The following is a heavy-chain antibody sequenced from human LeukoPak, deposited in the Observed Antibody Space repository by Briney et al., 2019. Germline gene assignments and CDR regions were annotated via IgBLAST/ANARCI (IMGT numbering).Heavy chain of an antibody. V-gene: IGHV4-59*08. CDR1: GGSISSYY. J-gene: IGHJ4*02. CDR3: ARHLNPRYYFDY. Sequence: SETLSLTCTVSGGSISSYYWSWIRQPPGKGLEWIGYIYYSGSTNCNPSLKSRVTISVDTSKNQFSLKLSSVTAADTAVYYCARHLNPRYYFDYWGQGTLVTVSS. CDR2: IYYSGST. D-gene: IGHD1-14*01.